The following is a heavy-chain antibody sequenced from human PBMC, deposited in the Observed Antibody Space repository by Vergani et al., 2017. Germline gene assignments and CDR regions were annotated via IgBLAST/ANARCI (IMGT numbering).Heavy chain of an antibody. CDR1: GFTLSSYV. J-gene: IGHJ4*02. V-gene: IGHV3-30*02. Sequence: QVQLVESGGGVVQTGGSLRLSCAASGFTLSSYVMHWVCQEPGKGLEWVAFIRYDGSNKYYADSVKGRFTISRDNSKNTLYLQMNSLRDDDTAVYYCAKTSGYGGYDVNDYWGQGTLVTVSS. D-gene: IGHD5-12*01. CDR2: IRYDGSNK. CDR3: AKTSGYGGYDVNDY.